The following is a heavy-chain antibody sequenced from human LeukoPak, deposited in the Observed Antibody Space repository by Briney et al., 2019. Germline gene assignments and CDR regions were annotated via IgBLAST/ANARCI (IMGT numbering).Heavy chain of an antibody. CDR3: ARVEYVTVTTSDAFDI. J-gene: IGHJ3*02. V-gene: IGHV1-18*01. CDR2: ISAYNGNT. CDR1: GYTFTSYG. D-gene: IGHD4-17*01. Sequence: GASVKVSCKASGYTFTSYGISWVRQAPGQGLEWMGWISAYNGNTNYAQKLQGRVTMTTDTSTSTAYMELRSLRSDDTAVYYCARVEYVTVTTSDAFDIWGQGTMVTVSS.